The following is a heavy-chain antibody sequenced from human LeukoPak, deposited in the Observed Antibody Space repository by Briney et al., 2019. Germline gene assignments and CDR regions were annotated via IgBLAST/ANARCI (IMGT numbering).Heavy chain of an antibody. CDR3: ARDPERYQRVGHYDY. D-gene: IGHD1-1*01. V-gene: IGHV3-21*01. Sequence: GGSLRLSCAASGFTFRTAAMNWVRQAPGKGLEWVSSIDLDSSHIYYSASVRGRFTISRDNARNSLYLQMNSLRVEDTAVYYCARDPERYQRVGHYDYWGQGTLVAVSS. CDR2: IDLDSSHI. CDR1: GFTFRTAA. J-gene: IGHJ4*02.